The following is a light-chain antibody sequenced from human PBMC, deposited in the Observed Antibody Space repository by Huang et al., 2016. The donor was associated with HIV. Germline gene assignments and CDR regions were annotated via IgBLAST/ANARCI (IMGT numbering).Light chain of an antibody. V-gene: IGKV3-15*01. Sequence: EIVMTQPPATLSVSPGGRATLSRRASQTVNDNLAWYQQKPGQPPRLLMYGASARATGSPVRLSGGGSGTDFTLTISRLQSEDSAVYYCQHYNNWPPWTFGQGTKVEIK. CDR2: GAS. J-gene: IGKJ1*01. CDR3: QHYNNWPPWT. CDR1: QTVNDN.